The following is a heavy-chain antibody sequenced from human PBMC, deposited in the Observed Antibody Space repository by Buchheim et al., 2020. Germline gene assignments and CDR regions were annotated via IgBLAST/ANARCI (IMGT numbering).Heavy chain of an antibody. V-gene: IGHV3-23*01. CDR1: GFTFSSYA. CDR3: AKSDTIFGVVNPYYYYYGMDV. CDR2: ISGSGGST. D-gene: IGHD3-3*01. Sequence: EVQLLESGGGLVQPGGSLRLSCAASGFTFSSYAMSWVRQAPGKGLEWVSAISGSGGSTYYADSVKGRFTISRDNSKKTLYLQMNSLRAEDTAVYYCAKSDTIFGVVNPYYYYYGMDVWGQGTT. J-gene: IGHJ6*02.